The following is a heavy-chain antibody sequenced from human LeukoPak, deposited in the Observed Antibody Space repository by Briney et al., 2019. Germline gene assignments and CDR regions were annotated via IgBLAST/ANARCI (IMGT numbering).Heavy chain of an antibody. D-gene: IGHD6-13*01. J-gene: IGHJ2*01. Sequence: PGGSLRLSCSASGFTFSSCSMHWVRQAPGKGLEYVSAISNNGDTTYYADSAKGRFTISRDNSKNTLYLQMSRVTAEDTAVYYCAKAWIAAAHTIFWYFDLWGRGTLVTVSS. CDR3: AKAWIAAAHTIFWYFDL. CDR1: GFTFSSCS. V-gene: IGHV3-64D*06. CDR2: ISNNGDTT.